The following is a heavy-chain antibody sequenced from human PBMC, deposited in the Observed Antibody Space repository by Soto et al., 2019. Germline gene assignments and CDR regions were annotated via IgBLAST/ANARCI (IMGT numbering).Heavy chain of an antibody. V-gene: IGHV3-23*01. Sequence: PGGSLSLSCAASGFTFSSYAMSWVRQAPGKGLEWVSAISGSGGSTYYADSVKGRFTISRDNSKNTLYLQMNSLRAEDTAVYYCAKDRVRYCSSTSCRNWFDPWGQGTLVTVSS. CDR1: GFTFSSYA. J-gene: IGHJ5*02. CDR2: ISGSGGST. D-gene: IGHD2-2*01. CDR3: AKDRVRYCSSTSCRNWFDP.